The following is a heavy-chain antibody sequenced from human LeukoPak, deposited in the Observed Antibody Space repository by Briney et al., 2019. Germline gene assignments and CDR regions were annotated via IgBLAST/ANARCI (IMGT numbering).Heavy chain of an antibody. Sequence: GGSLRLSCAASGFTVSSNYMSWVRQAPGKGLEWVSVIYSGGSTYYADSVKGRFTISRDNSKNTLYLQMNSLRAEDTAVYYCANSIAVAGYPDYWGQGTLVTVSS. D-gene: IGHD6-19*01. CDR1: GFTVSSNY. CDR3: ANSIAVAGYPDY. J-gene: IGHJ4*02. V-gene: IGHV3-66*01. CDR2: IYSGGST.